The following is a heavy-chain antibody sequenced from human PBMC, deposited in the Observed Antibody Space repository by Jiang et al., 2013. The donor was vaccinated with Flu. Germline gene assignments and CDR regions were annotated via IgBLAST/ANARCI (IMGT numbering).Heavy chain of an antibody. CDR3: AKDRQGGSWYGCFDP. J-gene: IGHJ5*02. D-gene: IGHD6-13*01. CDR1: GFTFNNYA. CDR2: ISGSGSST. V-gene: IGHV3-23*04. Sequence: QLVESGGGLVQPGGSLRLSCAASGFTFNNYAMSWVRQAPGKGLEWVSAISGSGSSTYYADSVKGRFTISRDNSKNTLYLQMNSLRAEDTAVYYCAKDRQGGSWYGCFDPWGQGTLVTVSS.